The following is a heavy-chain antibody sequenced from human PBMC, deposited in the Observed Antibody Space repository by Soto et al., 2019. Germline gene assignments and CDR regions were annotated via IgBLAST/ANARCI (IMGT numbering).Heavy chain of an antibody. J-gene: IGHJ6*02. CDR1: GFTFSSYA. CDR2: ISGSGGIT. D-gene: IGHD2-15*01. V-gene: IGHV3-23*01. CDR3: ARARRVAPYYYTMDL. Sequence: AGGSLRLSCIASGFTFSSYAMTWVRQAPGKGLEWVSDISGSGGITYYADSVKGRFTISRDNSKNTLNLQMNSLRADDTAVYYCARARRVAPYYYTMDLWGQGTTVTVSS.